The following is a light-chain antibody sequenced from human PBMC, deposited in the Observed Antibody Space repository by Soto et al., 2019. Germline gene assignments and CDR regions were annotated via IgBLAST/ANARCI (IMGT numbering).Light chain of an antibody. CDR1: RSLLSVEGNIY. CDR2: QVS. Sequence: DVMIQSLLSFPITLAQPATISCCTGRSLLSVEGNIYVNWFRQRPGQSARRLIYQVSYRDSGAPDRLSGSGAGTDFTLQISRVEAEDVGVYYCMQGTHWPITFGQGRRLEI. J-gene: IGKJ5*01. CDR3: MQGTHWPIT. V-gene: IGKV2-30*01.